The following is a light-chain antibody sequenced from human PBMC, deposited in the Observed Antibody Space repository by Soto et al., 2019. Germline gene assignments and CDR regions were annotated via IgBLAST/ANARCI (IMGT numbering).Light chain of an antibody. V-gene: IGKV3D-20*02. CDR2: DAS. J-gene: IGKJ3*01. Sequence: EFVLTQSPGTLSLSPGERATLSCRASQTVRNNYLAWYQQKPGQAPRLLIYDASRLQSGVPSRFSGSGSGADFTLTISSLQPEDFATYYCQQANSFPFTFGPGTKVDIK. CDR3: QQANSFPFT. CDR1: QTVRNNY.